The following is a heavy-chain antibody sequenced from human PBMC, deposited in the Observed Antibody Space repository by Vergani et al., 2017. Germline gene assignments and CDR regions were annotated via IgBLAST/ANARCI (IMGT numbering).Heavy chain of an antibody. J-gene: IGHJ6*02. CDR2: MNPDDGDT. CDR1: GYTFSDYY. D-gene: IGHD2-2*01. V-gene: IGHV1-2*02. Sequence: QVQLVQSGAELKKPGASVRVSCKASGYTFSDYYIHWVRQAPGQGPEWLGWMNPDDGDTMYAEKFKGRVTMTRVTSLSTGYMDLTRLTSDDTAVYYWARDDARDQLLRWGMDVWGQGTTATVSS. CDR3: ARDDARDQLLRWGMDV.